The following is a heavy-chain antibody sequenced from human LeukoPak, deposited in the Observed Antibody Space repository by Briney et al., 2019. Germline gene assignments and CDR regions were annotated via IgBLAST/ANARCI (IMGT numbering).Heavy chain of an antibody. J-gene: IGHJ4*02. CDR1: GYTVTGYY. CDR3: ARDKSSSWYGGVDH. Sequence: ASVKVSCKASGYTVTGYYIHWVRQAPGQGLEWMGWIDPNSGGTDYAQKFQGRVTVTRDTSISTAYMELSRLRSDDTAVYYCARDKSSSWYGGVDHWGQGTLITVSS. D-gene: IGHD6-13*01. CDR2: IDPNSGGT. V-gene: IGHV1-2*02.